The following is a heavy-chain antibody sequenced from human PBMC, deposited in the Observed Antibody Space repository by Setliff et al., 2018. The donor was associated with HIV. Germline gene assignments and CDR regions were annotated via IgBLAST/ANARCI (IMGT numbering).Heavy chain of an antibody. Sequence: ASVKVSCKASGYTFSDYYMHWVRQAPGQGLEWMGWINPNSGGTNYAQKFQGRVNMTRDTSISTVHMELSSLTSEDTAVYYCARDVYFTFSGEVIRHYLDVWGKGTTVTVSS. CDR3: ARDVYFTFSGEVIRHYLDV. CDR2: INPNSGGT. V-gene: IGHV1-2*02. CDR1: GYTFSDYY. J-gene: IGHJ6*03. D-gene: IGHD3-3*01.